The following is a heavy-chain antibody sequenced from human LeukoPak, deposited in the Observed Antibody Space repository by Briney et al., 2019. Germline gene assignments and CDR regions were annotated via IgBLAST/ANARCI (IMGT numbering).Heavy chain of an antibody. J-gene: IGHJ4*02. Sequence: GGSLRLSCAASGFTFSNYWMNWVRQAPGKGMEWVANIKQDGSEKYYVDSVKGRFTISRDNAKNSPYLQLNSLRVEDTAVYYCASQRFLDYWGQGTLVTVSS. CDR2: IKQDGSEK. CDR1: GFTFSNYW. CDR3: ASQRFLDY. D-gene: IGHD3-3*01. V-gene: IGHV3-7*01.